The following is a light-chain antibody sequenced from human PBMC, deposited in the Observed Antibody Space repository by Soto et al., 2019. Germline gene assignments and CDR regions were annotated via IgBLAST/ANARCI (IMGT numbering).Light chain of an antibody. Sequence: DIQMTQSPSSLSASVGDRVTITCQASQDITNSLNWYQQKPGKAPKLLICDASNLETGVPSRFSGSGAVTDFTFSISSLQPEDIATYYWQQTNGLPTCGGGTNVEIK. CDR1: QDITNS. CDR3: QQTNGLPT. J-gene: IGKJ4*01. CDR2: DAS. V-gene: IGKV1-33*01.